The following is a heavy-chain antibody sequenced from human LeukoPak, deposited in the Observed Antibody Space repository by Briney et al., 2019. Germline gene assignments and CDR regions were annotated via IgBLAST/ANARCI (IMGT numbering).Heavy chain of an antibody. V-gene: IGHV3-15*01. J-gene: IGHJ4*02. CDR2: IKSKTDGGTT. D-gene: IGHD3-10*01. CDR1: GFTFSNAW. CDR3: TTASPNSPYGSGSFSY. Sequence: PGGSLRLSCAASGFTFSNAWMSWVRQAPGKGLEWVGRIKSKTDGGTTDYAAPVKGRFTISRDDSKNTLYLQMNSLKTEDTAVYYCTTASPNSPYGSGSFSYWGQGTLVTVSS.